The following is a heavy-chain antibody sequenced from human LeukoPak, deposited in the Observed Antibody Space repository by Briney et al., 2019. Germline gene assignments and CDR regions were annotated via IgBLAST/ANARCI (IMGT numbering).Heavy chain of an antibody. J-gene: IGHJ1*01. Sequence: SGPTLVKPIPTHTLTCTFSGFSLSTSRGGVGCVRQPAGKALETLALIYWDDDKHYRPYLKHRLTITKDTSRNQVVLTMTNMDPVDTATYYCEHSPHFSSTSCYTFDHWGQGTLVTVSS. D-gene: IGHD2-2*02. V-gene: IGHV2-5*02. CDR3: EHSPHFSSTSCYTFDH. CDR1: GFSLSTSRGG. CDR2: IYWDDDK.